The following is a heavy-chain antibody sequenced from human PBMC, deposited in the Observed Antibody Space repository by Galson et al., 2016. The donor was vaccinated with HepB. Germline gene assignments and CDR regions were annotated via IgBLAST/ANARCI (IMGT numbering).Heavy chain of an antibody. CDR2: INAYNGNT. D-gene: IGHD5-12*01. J-gene: IGHJ5*02. Sequence: SVKVSCKASGGTFNRYVISWVRQAPGQGLEWMGWINAYNGNTNYAQSFQGRVTMTTDTSTGTAYMELWNLRSDDTALYYCARVLGGYDFYPWGQGTLVTVSS. CDR3: ARVLGGYDFYP. V-gene: IGHV1-18*01. CDR1: GGTFNRYV.